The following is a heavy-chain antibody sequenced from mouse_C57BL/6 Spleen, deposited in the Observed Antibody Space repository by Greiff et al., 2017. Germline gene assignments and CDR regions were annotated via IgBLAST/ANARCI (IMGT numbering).Heavy chain of an antibody. Sequence: QEQLKQSGPGLVQPSQSLSITCTVSGFSFTSYGVHWVRQSPGKGLEWLGVIWSGGSTDHNAAFISRLSISKDNSKSQVFFKMNSLQADDTAIYYWARNNGSSYYFGYRGQGTTLTVAS. CDR1: GFSFTSYG. V-gene: IGHV2-2*01. CDR3: ARNNGSSYYFGY. CDR2: IWSGGST. D-gene: IGHD1-1*01. J-gene: IGHJ2*01.